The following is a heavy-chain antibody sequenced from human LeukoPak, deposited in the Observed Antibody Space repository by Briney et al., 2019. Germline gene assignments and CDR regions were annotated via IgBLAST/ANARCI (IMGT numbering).Heavy chain of an antibody. D-gene: IGHD4-17*01. CDR2: INHSGST. CDR1: GGSFSGYY. V-gene: IGHV4-34*01. Sequence: SETLSLTCAVYGGSFSGYYWSWIRQPPGKGLEWIGEINHSGSTNYNPSLKSRVTISVDTSKNQFSLKLSSVTAADTAVYYCARGQGTVTTRLGYFDRWGRGTLVTVSS. J-gene: IGHJ2*01. CDR3: ARGQGTVTTRLGYFDR.